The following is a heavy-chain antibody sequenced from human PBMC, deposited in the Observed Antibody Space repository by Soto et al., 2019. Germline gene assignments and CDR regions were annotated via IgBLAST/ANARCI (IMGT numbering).Heavy chain of an antibody. CDR1: GYKFSSYG. CDR3: ASDPKDGYAANGMDV. Sequence: VQLVQSGAEVKKPGASVKVSCKASGYKFSSYGISWVRQAPGQGLEWMGWIRAYTGNTNDAQKLQDRVTMTTDTTKSTDYMELRRQRTEDIADRYCASDPKDGYAANGMDVWGQGTTVTVSS. D-gene: IGHD5-12*01. J-gene: IGHJ6*02. V-gene: IGHV1-18*03. CDR2: IRAYTGNT.